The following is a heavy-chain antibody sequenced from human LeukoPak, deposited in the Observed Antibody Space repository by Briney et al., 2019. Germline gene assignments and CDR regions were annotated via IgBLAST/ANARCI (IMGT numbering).Heavy chain of an antibody. CDR2: IYTSGST. D-gene: IGHD3-10*01. Sequence: SETLSLTCTVSGGSISSGSYYWSWIRQPAGKGLEWIGRIYTSGSTNYNPSLKSRVTISVDASKNQFSLKLSSVTAADTAVYYCARGSVWFGELSTNWFDPWGQGTLVTVSS. CDR3: ARGSVWFGELSTNWFDP. J-gene: IGHJ5*02. V-gene: IGHV4-61*02. CDR1: GGSISSGSYY.